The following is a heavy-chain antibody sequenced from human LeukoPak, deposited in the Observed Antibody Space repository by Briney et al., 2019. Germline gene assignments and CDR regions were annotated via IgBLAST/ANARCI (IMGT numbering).Heavy chain of an antibody. J-gene: IGHJ4*02. V-gene: IGHV3-21*01. CDR1: GFTFSSYS. CDR3: ARVSAGYGDGGGY. CDR2: ISGSGTYI. D-gene: IGHD4-17*01. Sequence: GGSLRLSCAASGFTFSSYSMNWVRQAPGKGLEWASAISGSGTYIYYADSVKGRFTISRDNAKNSLYLQMNSLRAEDTAVYYCARVSAGYGDGGGYWGQGTLVTVSS.